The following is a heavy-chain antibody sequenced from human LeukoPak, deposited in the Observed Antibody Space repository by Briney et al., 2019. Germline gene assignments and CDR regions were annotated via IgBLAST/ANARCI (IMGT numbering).Heavy chain of an antibody. Sequence: GGSLRLSCAASGFTFSDYYMIWVRQAPGKGLEWISYISNSGSIIYYGDSVKGRFTISRDNAKNSLYLQMNSLRAEGTAVYYCASRSGSYWGQGTLVTVSS. CDR2: ISNSGSII. J-gene: IGHJ4*02. CDR3: ASRSGSY. CDR1: GFTFSDYY. V-gene: IGHV3-11*04. D-gene: IGHD1-26*01.